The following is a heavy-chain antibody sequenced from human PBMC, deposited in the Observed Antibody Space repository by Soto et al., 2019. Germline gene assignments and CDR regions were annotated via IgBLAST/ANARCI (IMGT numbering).Heavy chain of an antibody. CDR2: ISAYNGNT. V-gene: IGHV1-18*01. CDR1: GYTFTSYG. CDR3: ARDRASVPSHYYGMDV. J-gene: IGHJ6*02. D-gene: IGHD2-2*01. Sequence: QVQLVQSGAEVKKPGASVKVSCKASGYTFTSYGISWVRQAPGQGLEWMGWISAYNGNTNYAQKLQGRVTMTTDTSTSTAYMELRSLRSDATAVYYCARDRASVPSHYYGMDVWGQGTTVTVSS.